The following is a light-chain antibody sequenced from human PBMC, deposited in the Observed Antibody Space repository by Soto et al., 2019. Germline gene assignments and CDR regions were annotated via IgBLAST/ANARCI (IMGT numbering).Light chain of an antibody. CDR2: DVR. J-gene: IGLJ1*01. CDR3: SSYTSSNTLV. CDR1: SSDVGGYSY. Sequence: QSALTQPRSVSGSPGQSVTISCTGTSSDVGGYSYVSWYQQHPGKAPKLMIYDVRKRPSGVPDRFSGSKSGSTASLTISGLQAEDEADYYCSSYTSSNTLVFGTGTKVTVL. V-gene: IGLV2-11*01.